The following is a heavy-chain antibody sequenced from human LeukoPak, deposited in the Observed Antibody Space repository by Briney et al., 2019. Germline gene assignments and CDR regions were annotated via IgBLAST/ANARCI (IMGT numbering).Heavy chain of an antibody. CDR3: ARGLWLGP. Sequence: GGSLRLSCAASGFTFSSYEMNWVRQAPGKGLEWVANIKQDGSEKYYVDSVKGRFTISRDNAKNSLHLQMNSLRAEDTAVYYCARGLWLGPWGQGTLVTVSS. CDR1: GFTFSSYE. CDR2: IKQDGSEK. J-gene: IGHJ5*02. D-gene: IGHD3-16*01. V-gene: IGHV3-7*04.